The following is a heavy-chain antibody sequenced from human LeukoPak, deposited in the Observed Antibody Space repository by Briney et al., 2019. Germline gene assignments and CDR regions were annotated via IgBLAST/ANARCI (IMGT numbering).Heavy chain of an antibody. CDR3: ATPYYYGSGSSLYYFEF. CDR1: GYTFTSYG. Sequence: ASVKVSCKASGYTFTSYGISWVRQAPGQGLEWMGWISAYNGNTNYAQKLQGRVTMTTDTSTSTAYMELRSLRSDDTAVYYCATPYYYGSGSSLYYFEFWGQGTLVTVSS. CDR2: ISAYNGNT. J-gene: IGHJ4*02. D-gene: IGHD3-10*01. V-gene: IGHV1-18*01.